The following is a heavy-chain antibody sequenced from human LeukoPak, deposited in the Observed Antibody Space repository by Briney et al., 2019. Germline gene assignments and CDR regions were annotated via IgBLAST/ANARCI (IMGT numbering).Heavy chain of an antibody. CDR1: EYTFSSYS. V-gene: IGHV1-3*01. Sequence: GASVKVSCKASEYTFSSYSIHWVRQAPGQRLEWMGWINAGKGNTKYSQKLQGRVTITGDTSASTAYMELSSLRSEDTAVYYCARKMVAVAGGFDYWGQGTLVTVSS. J-gene: IGHJ4*02. D-gene: IGHD6-19*01. CDR3: ARKMVAVAGGFDY. CDR2: INAGKGNT.